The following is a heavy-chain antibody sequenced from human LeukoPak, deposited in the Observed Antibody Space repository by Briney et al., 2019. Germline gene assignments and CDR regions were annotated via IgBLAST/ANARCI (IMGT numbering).Heavy chain of an antibody. CDR2: ISSSGSTI. V-gene: IGHV3-48*03. Sequence: GGPLRLSCAASGFTLSSYEMNRVRQAPGKGLEWVSYISSSGSTIYYADSVKGRFTISRDNAKNSLYLQMNSLRGEDTALYYCAREENYYYYMDVWGKGTTVTVSS. CDR3: AREENYYYYMDV. J-gene: IGHJ6*03. D-gene: IGHD3-10*01. CDR1: GFTLSSYE.